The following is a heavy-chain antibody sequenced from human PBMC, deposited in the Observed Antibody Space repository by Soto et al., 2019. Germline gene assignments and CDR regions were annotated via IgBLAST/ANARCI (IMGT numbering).Heavy chain of an antibody. Sequence: GASVKVSCKASGYTFTSYGISWVRQAPGQGLEWMGWISAYNGNTNYAQKLQGRVTMTTDTSTSTAYMELRSLRSDDTAVYYCARRSIAVGRNWFDPWGQGTLVTVSS. CDR1: GYTFTSYG. V-gene: IGHV1-18*01. CDR2: ISAYNGNT. CDR3: ARRSIAVGRNWFDP. J-gene: IGHJ5*02. D-gene: IGHD6-19*01.